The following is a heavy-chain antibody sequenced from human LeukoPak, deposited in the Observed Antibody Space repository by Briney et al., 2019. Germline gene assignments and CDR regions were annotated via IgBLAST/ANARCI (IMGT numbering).Heavy chain of an antibody. V-gene: IGHV3-30*18. D-gene: IGHD3-3*01. CDR2: ISYDGSNK. Sequence: GGSLRLSCAASGFTFSSYGMHWVRQAPGKGLEWVAVISYDGSNKYYADSVKGRFTISRDNSKNTLYLQMNSLRAEDTAVYYCAKRIMIFGVVIPLGYWGQGTLVTVSS. J-gene: IGHJ4*02. CDR1: GFTFSSYG. CDR3: AKRIMIFGVVIPLGY.